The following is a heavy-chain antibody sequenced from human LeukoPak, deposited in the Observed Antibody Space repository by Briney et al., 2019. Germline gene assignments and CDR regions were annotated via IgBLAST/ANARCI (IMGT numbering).Heavy chain of an antibody. CDR1: GYTFTSYD. J-gene: IGHJ4*02. V-gene: IGHV1-8*01. CDR2: MNPNSGNT. Sequence: GASVKVSCKASGYTFTSYDINWVRQATGQGLEWMGWMNPNSGNTGYAQKFQGRVTMTEDTSTDTAYMELSSLRSEDTAVYYCATDRPYIAVAGTLDYWGQGTLVTVSS. CDR3: ATDRPYIAVAGTLDY. D-gene: IGHD6-19*01.